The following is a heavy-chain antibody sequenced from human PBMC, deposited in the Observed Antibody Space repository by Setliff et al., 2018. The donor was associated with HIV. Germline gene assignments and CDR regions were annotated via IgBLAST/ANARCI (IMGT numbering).Heavy chain of an antibody. D-gene: IGHD1-1*01. CDR3: ARERATGKPPLLNWYFDL. J-gene: IGHJ2*01. CDR1: GYTFTNHL. CDR2: INADNGNT. Sequence: ASVKVSRKASGYTFTNHLLYWVRQAPGQRLEWMGWINADNGNTRYSQKFQGRVTITRDTSASTAYMELSSLTSQDTAVYYCARERATGKPPLLNWYFDLWGRGTLVTVSS. V-gene: IGHV1-3*01.